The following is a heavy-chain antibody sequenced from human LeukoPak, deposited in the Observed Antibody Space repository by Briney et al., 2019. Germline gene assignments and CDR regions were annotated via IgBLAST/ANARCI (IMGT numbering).Heavy chain of an antibody. CDR1: GGSISSYY. CDR2: IYTSGST. D-gene: IGHD6-13*01. J-gene: IGHJ4*02. Sequence: SETLPLTCTVSGGSISSYYWSWIRQPAGKGLEWIGRIYTSGSTNYNPSLKSRVTMSVDTSKNQFSLKLSSVTAADTAVYYCASEGYPKSSDYWGQGTLVTVSS. V-gene: IGHV4-4*07. CDR3: ASEGYPKSSDY.